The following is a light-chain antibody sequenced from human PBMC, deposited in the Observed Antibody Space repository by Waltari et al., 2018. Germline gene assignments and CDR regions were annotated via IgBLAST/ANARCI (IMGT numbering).Light chain of an antibody. CDR1: SSDVGRYNS. CDR3: SSYAGSYTLI. V-gene: IGLV2-11*01. CDR2: DVN. Sequence: QSALTPPRSVSASPGQTVSISCTGPSSDVGRYNSVSWYQQHPGRAPKFIIYDVNKRPSGVPDRFSGSKSGNTASLTISGLQADDEADYYCSSYAGSYTLIFGGGTRVTVL. J-gene: IGLJ2*01.